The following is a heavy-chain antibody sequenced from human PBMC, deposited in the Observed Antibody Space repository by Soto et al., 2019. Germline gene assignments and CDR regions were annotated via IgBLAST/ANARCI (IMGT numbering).Heavy chain of an antibody. CDR2: IYYRGNA. CDR1: DDSINSDKYY. J-gene: IGHJ5*02. Sequence: SETLSLTCSVSDDSINSDKYYWGWIRQPPGKGLEWIGSIYYRGNAYYNPSLQTRVTISLDKSRSQFSLKLNSVTAADSAVYYCARICLEDVCSVEENWFDPWGPGTLVTVSS. V-gene: IGHV4-39*01. D-gene: IGHD2-15*01. CDR3: ARICLEDVCSVEENWFDP.